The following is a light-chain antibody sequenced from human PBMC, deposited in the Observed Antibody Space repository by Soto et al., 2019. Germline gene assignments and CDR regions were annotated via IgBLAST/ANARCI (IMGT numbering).Light chain of an antibody. V-gene: IGKV3-15*01. CDR1: HDIRSD. CDR2: GAS. CDR3: QQYINWT. J-gene: IGKJ1*01. Sequence: EIVMTQSPVTLSVSPGERATLSCRASHDIRSDLAWYQQKPGQAPRLLMYGASIRATGIPARFSGSGSGTDFTLTISSLQSEDLAVYYCQQYINWTFGQGTQLEIK.